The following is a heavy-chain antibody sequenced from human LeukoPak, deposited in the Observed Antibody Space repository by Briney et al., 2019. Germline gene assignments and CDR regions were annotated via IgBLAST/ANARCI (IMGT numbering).Heavy chain of an antibody. V-gene: IGHV4-59*01. J-gene: IGHJ4*02. CDR2: IYYSDYT. Sequence: PSETLSLTCSVSDASISSYYWSWIRQSPEKGLEWIGYIYYSDYTDYNPSLQSRVLISVDTSRSQFSLNLTSVTAADTAIYYCAISEGSDAGFAYWGQGILVTVSS. CDR3: AISEGSDAGFAY. CDR1: DASISSYY. D-gene: IGHD3-16*01.